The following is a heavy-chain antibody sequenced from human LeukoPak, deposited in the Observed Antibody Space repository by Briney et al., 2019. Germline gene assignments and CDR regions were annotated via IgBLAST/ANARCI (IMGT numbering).Heavy chain of an antibody. CDR3: ARGSDFWSGYRLDY. D-gene: IGHD3-3*01. CDR2: IYHSGST. V-gene: IGHV4-30-2*01. Sequence: SQTLSLTCAVSGGSISSGGYSWSWIQQPPGKGLEWIGYIYHSGSTYYNPSLKSRVTISVDRSKNQFSLKLSSVTAADTAVYYCARGSDFWSGYRLDYWGQGTLVTVSS. CDR1: GGSISSGGYS. J-gene: IGHJ4*02.